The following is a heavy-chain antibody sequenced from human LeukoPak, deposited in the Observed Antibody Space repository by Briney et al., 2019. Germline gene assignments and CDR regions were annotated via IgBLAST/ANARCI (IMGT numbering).Heavy chain of an antibody. J-gene: IGHJ4*02. CDR3: ARADYNSSGSDY. CDR1: GFTVVASG. D-gene: IGHD3-22*01. Sequence: GGCLRLSCAASGFTVVASGMSWVSPAPGKGMGWVSGIKWNGGSTGYAESVKGRFTISRDNAKNPLYLQLNRLRAEATALYYCARADYNSSGSDYWGQGTLVTVSS. V-gene: IGHV3-20*04. CDR2: IKWNGGST.